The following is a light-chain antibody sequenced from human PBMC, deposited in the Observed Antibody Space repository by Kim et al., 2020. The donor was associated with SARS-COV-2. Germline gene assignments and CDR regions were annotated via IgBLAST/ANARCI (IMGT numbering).Light chain of an antibody. J-gene: IGLJ2*01. CDR3: SSYTYSSTV. V-gene: IGLV2-14*04. Sequence: PGRATTSPCTRTNSDVGCYNYVSWYQQHPGNVPKLMIYDISKRPPGVSNRFSGSKSGNTASLTISGLQAEDEADYYCSSYTYSSTVFGGGTQLTVL. CDR2: DIS. CDR1: NSDVGCYNY.